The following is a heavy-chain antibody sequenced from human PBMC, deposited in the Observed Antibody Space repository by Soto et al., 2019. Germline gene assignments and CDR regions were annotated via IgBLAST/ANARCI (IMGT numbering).Heavy chain of an antibody. CDR3: AVLPMLRGGVDV. V-gene: IGHV4-39*01. D-gene: IGHD3-10*01. CDR1: GDSININTFY. Sequence: QLQLQESGPGLVKPSGTLSLTCTVSGDSININTFYWGWIRQPPGKGLEWIGSIYFRVSTYFNPSLQSRVAVSVDTSKNQFSLTLTSVTAADTAVYYCAVLPMLRGGVDVWGQGTTVTVSS. J-gene: IGHJ6*02. CDR2: IYFRVST.